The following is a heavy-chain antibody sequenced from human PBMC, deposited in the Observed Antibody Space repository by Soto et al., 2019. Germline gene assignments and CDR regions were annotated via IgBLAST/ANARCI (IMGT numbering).Heavy chain of an antibody. V-gene: IGHV1-18*01. D-gene: IGHD3-22*01. CDR2: ISGYNGNT. J-gene: IGHJ4*01. Sequence: QVQLVQSGAEVKKPGASVKVSCKASGYTFNTYAITWVRQAPGQGLEWMGWISGYNGNTNYAQTLQGRGTMTTDTSTSTAYLELRSLRADDTAVYYCARTVEYDSSPYSYADFWGQGTLVTVSS. CDR1: GYTFNTYA. CDR3: ARTVEYDSSPYSYADF.